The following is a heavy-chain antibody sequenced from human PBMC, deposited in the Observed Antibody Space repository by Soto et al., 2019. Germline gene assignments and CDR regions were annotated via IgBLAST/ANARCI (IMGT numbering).Heavy chain of an antibody. J-gene: IGHJ5*02. CDR2: ISWNSGSI. D-gene: IGHD3-10*01. Sequence: EVQLVESGGGLVQPGRSLRLSCAASGFTFDDYAMHWVRQAPGKGLEWVSGISWNSGSIGYADSVKGRFTISRDNAKNSLYLQMNSLRAEDTALYYCAKDINFHYYGSGTNWFDPWGQGTLVTVSS. CDR3: AKDINFHYYGSGTNWFDP. V-gene: IGHV3-9*01. CDR1: GFTFDDYA.